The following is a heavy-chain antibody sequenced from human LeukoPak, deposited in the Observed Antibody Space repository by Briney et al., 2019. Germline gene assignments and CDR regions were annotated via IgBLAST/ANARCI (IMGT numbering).Heavy chain of an antibody. V-gene: IGHV7-4-1*02. J-gene: IGHJ3*02. D-gene: IGHD6-19*01. Sequence: ASVKVSCKASGYTFTSYAMNWVRQAPGQGLEWMGWINTNTGNPTYAQGFTGRFVFSLDTSVSTVYLQISSLKAEDTAVYYCAKSLFGQWLVLGAFDIWGQGTMVTVSS. CDR2: INTNTGNP. CDR3: AKSLFGQWLVLGAFDI. CDR1: GYTFTSYA.